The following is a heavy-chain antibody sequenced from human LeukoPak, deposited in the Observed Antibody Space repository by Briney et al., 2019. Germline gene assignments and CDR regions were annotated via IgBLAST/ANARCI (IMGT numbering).Heavy chain of an antibody. CDR2: IYYSGST. J-gene: IGHJ3*02. Sequence: SETLSLTCTVSGGSISSYYWSWIRQPPGKGLEWIGYIYYSGSTNYNPSLKSRVTISVDTSKNQFSLKLSSVTAADTAVYYCARGAAMVYGRAFDIWGQGTMVTVSS. CDR3: ARGAAMVYGRAFDI. CDR1: GGSISSYY. V-gene: IGHV4-59*01. D-gene: IGHD5-18*01.